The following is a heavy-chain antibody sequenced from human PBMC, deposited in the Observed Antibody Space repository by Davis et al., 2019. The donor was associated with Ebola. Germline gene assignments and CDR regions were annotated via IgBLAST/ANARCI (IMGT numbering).Heavy chain of an antibody. D-gene: IGHD1-1*01. J-gene: IGHJ4*02. CDR2: INPHNGNT. V-gene: IGHV1-18*04. CDR1: GYTFTSYG. Sequence: ASVKVSCKASGYTFTSYGITWVRQAPGQGLEWMGWINPHNGNTNYAPNVQGRITMTTDTSTSTAYMDLGSLRSGDTAVYYCARAQFPTTSDHWGQGTLVSVSP. CDR3: ARAQFPTTSDH.